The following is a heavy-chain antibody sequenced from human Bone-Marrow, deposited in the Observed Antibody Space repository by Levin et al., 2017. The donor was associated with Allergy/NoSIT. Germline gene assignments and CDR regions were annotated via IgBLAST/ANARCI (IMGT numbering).Heavy chain of an antibody. D-gene: IGHD1-26*01. V-gene: IGHV1-2*06. CDR2: INPNSGAT. Sequence: GGSLRLSCKASGYTFSGHYIHWVRQAPGQGLEWMGRINPNSGATSYAQKFQGRVTMTRDTSITTVYMELNRLTSDDAAVYYCARVESAIVGDPWFFDYWGQGSQVTVSS. CDR1: GYTFSGHY. CDR3: ARVESAIVGDPWFFDY. J-gene: IGHJ4*02.